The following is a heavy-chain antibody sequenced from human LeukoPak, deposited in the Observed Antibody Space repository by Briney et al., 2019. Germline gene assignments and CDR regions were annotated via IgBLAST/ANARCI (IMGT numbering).Heavy chain of an antibody. CDR2: ISFHETNK. V-gene: IGHV3-30*18. J-gene: IGHJ5*02. D-gene: IGHD3-16*01. Sequence: PGGSLRLCCVASGFNFTNYGMHWLRQAPGKGVEWVGVISFHETNKYYADSVRGRFTISRDSSKNTVFLQMNNLRIEDTAIYYCAKDKIGAINWFDPWGQGTLVTVSS. CDR3: AKDKIGAINWFDP. CDR1: GFNFTNYG.